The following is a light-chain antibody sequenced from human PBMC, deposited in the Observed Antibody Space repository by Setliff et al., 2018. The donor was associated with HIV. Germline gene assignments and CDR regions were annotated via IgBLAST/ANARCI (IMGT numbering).Light chain of an antibody. Sequence: QSALAQPASVSGSPGQSITISCTGTSSDVGGYNYVSWYQQHPGKAPKLMISDVSNRPSGVSNRFSGSKSGNTASLTISGLQAADEADYYCSSYTSSTPLYVFGTGTKVTVL. CDR3: SSYTSSTPLYV. CDR1: SSDVGGYNY. V-gene: IGLV2-14*01. CDR2: DVS. J-gene: IGLJ1*01.